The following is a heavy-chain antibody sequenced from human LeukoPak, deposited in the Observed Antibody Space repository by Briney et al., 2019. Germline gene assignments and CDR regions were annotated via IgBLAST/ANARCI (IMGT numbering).Heavy chain of an antibody. CDR1: DGSINSYY. V-gene: IGHV4-59*01. J-gene: IGHJ6*02. CDR3: ARGRSNYYGMDV. Sequence: SETLSLTCSVSDGSINSYYWNWIRRPPGKGLEWIGYIYYNGNTNYSPSLKSRVTMSVDTSKNLFSLKVSSVTATDTAVYYCARGRSNYYGMDVWGQGTTVTVSS. D-gene: IGHD1-26*01. CDR2: IYYNGNT.